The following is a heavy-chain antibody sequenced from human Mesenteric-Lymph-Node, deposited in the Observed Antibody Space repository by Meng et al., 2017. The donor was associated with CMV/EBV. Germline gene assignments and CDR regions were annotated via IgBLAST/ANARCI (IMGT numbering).Heavy chain of an antibody. J-gene: IGHJ4*02. Sequence: TFNSYTISWVRQAPGQGLEWMGRFVPALGIANYAQKFQGRVTITADKSTSTAYMELSRLTSEDTAVYYCARGRYPDYYGSSGCLGYWGQGTLVTVSS. CDR3: ARGRYPDYYGSSGCLGY. D-gene: IGHD3-22*01. V-gene: IGHV1-69*02. CDR1: TFNSYT. CDR2: FVPALGIA.